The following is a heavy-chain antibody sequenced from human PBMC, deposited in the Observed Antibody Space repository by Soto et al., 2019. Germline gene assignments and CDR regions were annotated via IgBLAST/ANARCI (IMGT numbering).Heavy chain of an antibody. Sequence: EVQLVESGGALVQPGGSLRLSCAASGFTFSSYSMNWVRQAPGKGLEWVSYISSGSATIYYADSVKGRFTISRDNAKNSLYLQRNSRRDEDTAVYYFTRDSAAYSSSSGSYWYFDLWGRGTLVSVSS. J-gene: IGHJ2*01. V-gene: IGHV3-48*02. CDR1: GFTFSSYS. CDR3: TRDSAAYSSSSGSYWYFDL. D-gene: IGHD6-6*01. CDR2: ISSGSATI.